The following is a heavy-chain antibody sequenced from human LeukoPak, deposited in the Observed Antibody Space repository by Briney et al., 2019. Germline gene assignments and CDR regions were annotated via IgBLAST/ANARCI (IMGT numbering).Heavy chain of an antibody. CDR1: GFTFSSYW. V-gene: IGHV3-7*01. Sequence: GGSLRLSXAASGFTFSSYWMSWVRQAPGKGLEWVANIKQDGSEKYYVDSVKGRFTISRDNAKNSLYLQMNSLRAEDTAVYYCARGSSGYYSGGFDYWGQGTLVTVSS. CDR2: IKQDGSEK. J-gene: IGHJ4*02. D-gene: IGHD3-22*01. CDR3: ARGSSGYYSGGFDY.